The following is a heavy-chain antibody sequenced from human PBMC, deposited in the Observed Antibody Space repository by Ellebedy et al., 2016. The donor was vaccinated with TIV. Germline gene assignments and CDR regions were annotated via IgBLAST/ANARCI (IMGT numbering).Heavy chain of an antibody. CDR3: ARAPAGTQQSPLDY. V-gene: IGHV4-4*02. D-gene: IGHD6-13*01. CDR2: IYQSGST. Sequence: MPSETLSLTCAVSGDSISSSNWWKCVRHTPGKGLEWIGDIYQSGSTNYNPSLNSRVTISVDKSKHPFSLKLTSVTAAQTAVYYCARAPAGTQQSPLDYWGQGTLVTVSS. CDR1: GDSISSSNW. J-gene: IGHJ4*02.